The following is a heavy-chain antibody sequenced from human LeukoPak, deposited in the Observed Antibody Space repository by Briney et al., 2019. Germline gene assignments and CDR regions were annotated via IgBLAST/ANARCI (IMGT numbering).Heavy chain of an antibody. V-gene: IGHV3-48*01. D-gene: IGHD3-10*01. CDR2: ISSSSSSM. CDR1: GFTFSSYS. J-gene: IGHJ4*02. CDR3: ARGGSGSYYVRSVPFDY. Sequence: PGGSLRLSCAASGFTFSSYSMNWVRQAPGKGLEWISYISSSSSSMYYADSVKGRFTISRDNAKNTLYLQMNSLRAEDTAVYYCARGGSGSYYVRSVPFDYWGQGTLVTVSS.